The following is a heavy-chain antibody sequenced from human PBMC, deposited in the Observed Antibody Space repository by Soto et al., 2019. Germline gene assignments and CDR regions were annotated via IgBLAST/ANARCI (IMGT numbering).Heavy chain of an antibody. J-gene: IGHJ6*02. V-gene: IGHV3-7*01. D-gene: IGHD5-12*01. CDR2: IKQDGSEK. CDR1: GFTFSSYW. CDR3: ARDWPEFGLVATIRDYYYGMDV. Sequence: GGSLRLSCAASGFTFSSYWMSWVRQAPGKGLEWVANIKQDGSEKYYVDSVKGRFTISRDNAKNSLYLQMNSLRAEDTAVYYCARDWPEFGLVATIRDYYYGMDVWGQGTTVTVS.